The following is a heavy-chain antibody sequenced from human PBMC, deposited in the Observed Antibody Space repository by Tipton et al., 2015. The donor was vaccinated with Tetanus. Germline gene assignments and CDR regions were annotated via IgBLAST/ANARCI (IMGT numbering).Heavy chain of an antibody. V-gene: IGHV3-21*01. CDR2: ISSSSRYI. Sequence: VQLVQSGGGLVKPGGSLRLSCAASGFTLSRYTLNWVRQAPGKGLEWVSSISSSSRYIYYADSVKGRFTISRDNAKNSLYLQMISLRAEDTAVYSCARGTAEASNCGGDCYSDYWGQGTLVTVSS. CDR3: ARGTAEASNCGGDCYSDY. J-gene: IGHJ4*02. D-gene: IGHD2-21*02. CDR1: GFTLSRYT.